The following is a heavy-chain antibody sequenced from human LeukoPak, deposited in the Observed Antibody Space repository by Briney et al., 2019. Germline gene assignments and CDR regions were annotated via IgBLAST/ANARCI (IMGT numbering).Heavy chain of an antibody. J-gene: IGHJ3*02. CDR3: AKDGPEGKRVFDI. CDR1: GFTFSNFW. D-gene: IGHD3/OR15-3a*01. Sequence: GGSPRLSCAASGFTFSNFWMHWVRQTPGKGLVWVSRINRDGSSTNYVDSVKGRFTISRDNAKNTLYLQMNSLRDEDTAVYYRAKDGPEGKRVFDIWGQGTMVTVSS. V-gene: IGHV3-74*01. CDR2: INRDGSST.